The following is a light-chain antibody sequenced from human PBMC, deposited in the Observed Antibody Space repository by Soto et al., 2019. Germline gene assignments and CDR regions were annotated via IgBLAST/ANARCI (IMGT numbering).Light chain of an antibody. J-gene: IGLJ7*01. CDR3: AAWDGSLSGPV. V-gene: IGLV1-47*01. Sequence: QSVLTQPPSASGTPGQRVTISCSGSSSNIGSNYVYWYQQLPGTAPKLLIYRNNHRPSVLPDRSSGAKSGTSASLAISGLRSEDEADYYCAAWDGSLSGPVFGGGTQLTVL. CDR1: SSNIGSNY. CDR2: RNN.